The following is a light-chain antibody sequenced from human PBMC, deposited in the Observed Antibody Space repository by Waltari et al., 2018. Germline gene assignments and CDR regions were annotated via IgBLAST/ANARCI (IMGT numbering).Light chain of an antibody. V-gene: IGLV2-14*01. CDR2: EVS. J-gene: IGLJ3*02. CDR1: SSDIGAYKH. Sequence: QSALTQPASVSGSPGQSITISCSGTSSDIGAYKHVSWYQQHPGKAPKLMIYEVSNRPSGVSNRFSGSNSVNTASRTISGLQADDESHYYCTSFTSSATWVFGGGTKVTVL. CDR3: TSFTSSATWV.